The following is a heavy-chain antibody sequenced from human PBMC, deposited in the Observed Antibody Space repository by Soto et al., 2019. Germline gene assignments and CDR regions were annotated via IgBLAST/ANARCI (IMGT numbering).Heavy chain of an antibody. D-gene: IGHD3-3*01. J-gene: IGHJ6*02. CDR2: IYPGDSDS. CDR1: GYSFTSYW. Sequence: PGESLKISCQGSGYSFTSYWIGWVRQMPGKGLEWIGIIYPGDSDSRYSPSFKAQVTVSADKSISTSYLQWSSLKASDTAMYYCARVSGDFWSGYYPDYYYYGMDVWGQGTTVT. V-gene: IGHV5-51*01. CDR3: ARVSGDFWSGYYPDYYYYGMDV.